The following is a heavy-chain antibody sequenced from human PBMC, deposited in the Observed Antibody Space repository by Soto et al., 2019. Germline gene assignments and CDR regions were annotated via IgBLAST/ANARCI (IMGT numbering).Heavy chain of an antibody. J-gene: IGHJ4*02. CDR2: INHSGST. D-gene: IGHD3-22*01. CDR1: GGSFSGYY. V-gene: IGHV4-34*01. CDR3: ARGAAYYYDSSGYRYYFDY. Sequence: LSLTCAVYGGSFSGYYWSWIRQPPGKGLEWIGEINHSGSTNYNPSLKSRVTISVDTSKNQFSLKLSSVTAADTAVYYCARGAAYYYDSSGYRYYFDYWGQGTLVTVSS.